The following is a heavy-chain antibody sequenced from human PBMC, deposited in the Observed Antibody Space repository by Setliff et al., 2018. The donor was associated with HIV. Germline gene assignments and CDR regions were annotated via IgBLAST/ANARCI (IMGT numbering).Heavy chain of an antibody. CDR3: ARGRVSKQVPPLDY. V-gene: IGHV3-66*02. Sequence: GGSLRLSCAASGFTVNSDYMSWVRQAPGKGLEWVSAIYSGDKTLYSDSVKGRFTVSRDNSKNTLYLQMESLRTDDTAVYFCARGRVSKQVPPLDYWGQGTLVTVSS. CDR1: GFTVNSDY. CDR2: IYSGDKT. J-gene: IGHJ4*02. D-gene: IGHD4-4*01.